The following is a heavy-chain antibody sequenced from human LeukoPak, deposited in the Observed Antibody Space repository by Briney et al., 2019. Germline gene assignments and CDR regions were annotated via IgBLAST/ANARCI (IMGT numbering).Heavy chain of an antibody. CDR2: IYYSGST. D-gene: IGHD3-10*01. V-gene: IGHV4-39*07. J-gene: IGHJ5*02. CDR1: GVSITSTSDF. CDR3: AREELINMLRGGRLDP. Sequence: SETLSLTCTVSGVSITSTSDFWVWIRQPPGKGLEWIATIYYSGSTYYNQSLSSRVTISEDTSKNQFSLKMSSVTAADTAIYYCAREELINMLRGGRLDPWGQGTLVTVSA.